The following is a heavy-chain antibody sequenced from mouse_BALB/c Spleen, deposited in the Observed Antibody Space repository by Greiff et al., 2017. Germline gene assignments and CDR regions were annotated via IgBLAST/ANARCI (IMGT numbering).Heavy chain of an antibody. Sequence: VQLQQSGPELVKPGASVKISCKASGYAFSSSWMNWVKQRPGQGLEWIGRIYPGDGDTNYNGKFKGKATLTADKSSSTAYMQLSSLTSVDSAVCLCAGEYGNYEDYWGQGTTLTVSS. CDR2: IYPGDGDT. D-gene: IGHD2-10*02. CDR1: GYAFSSSW. J-gene: IGHJ2*01. V-gene: IGHV1-82*01. CDR3: AGEYGNYEDY.